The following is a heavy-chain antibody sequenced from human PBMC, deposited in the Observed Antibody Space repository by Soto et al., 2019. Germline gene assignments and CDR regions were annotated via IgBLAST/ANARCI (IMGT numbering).Heavy chain of an antibody. D-gene: IGHD2-21*01. CDR3: AASCVACGGFNYYGMDV. CDR2: IYYSGTT. Sequence: QVQLQESGPGLVKPSQTLSLTCTVSGGSISSGGYYWYWIRQHPGKGLEWIGYIYYSGTTYYNPSLKSRVTVSGDPSKNQFSLKLSSVTAADTAVYYCAASCVACGGFNYYGMDVWGQGTTVTVSS. CDR1: GGSISSGGYY. J-gene: IGHJ6*02. V-gene: IGHV4-31*03.